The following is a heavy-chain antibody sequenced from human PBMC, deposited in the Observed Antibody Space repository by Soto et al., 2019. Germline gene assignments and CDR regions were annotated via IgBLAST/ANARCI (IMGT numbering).Heavy chain of an antibody. CDR2: IIPIIGII. J-gene: IGHJ4*02. CDR3: AKSPGMYYYDSSGYYHYDY. D-gene: IGHD3-22*01. Sequence: SVKVSCKASGGTFSTYTITWVRQAPGQGLEWMGRIIPIIGIINYAQKFQGRVTISADKFTGTAYMELTGLRSDDTAVYYCAKSPGMYYYDSSGYYHYDYWGQGTLVTVSS. V-gene: IGHV1-69*02. CDR1: GGTFSTYT.